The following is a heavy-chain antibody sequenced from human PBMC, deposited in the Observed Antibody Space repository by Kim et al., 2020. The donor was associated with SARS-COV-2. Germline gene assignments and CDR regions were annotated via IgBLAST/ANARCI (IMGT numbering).Heavy chain of an antibody. D-gene: IGHD4-17*01. J-gene: IGHJ4*02. Sequence: IYYEDSVKGRFTISRDNAKNSLYLQMNSLRAEDTAVYYCARGSTTVTFDHWGQGTLVTVSS. CDR2: I. CDR3: ARGSTTVTFDH. V-gene: IGHV3-48*03.